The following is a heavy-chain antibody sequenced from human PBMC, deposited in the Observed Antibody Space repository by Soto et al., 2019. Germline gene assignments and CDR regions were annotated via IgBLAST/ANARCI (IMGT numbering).Heavy chain of an antibody. J-gene: IGHJ3*01. CDR1: GFTFDSYA. V-gene: IGHV3-23*01. Sequence: EVKLLESGGGLAQPGGSLRLSCVGSGFTFDSYAISWVRQAPGERLQWIAAISGSADGTDYAHSVRGRFTISRDNAKKTVHAQMGRRRVQDSAVCFCAKGTVGGYSFWSGYYSDGLDVWGQGTLVTVS. CDR2: ISGSADGT. CDR3: AKGTVGGYSFWSGYYSDGLDV. D-gene: IGHD3-3*01.